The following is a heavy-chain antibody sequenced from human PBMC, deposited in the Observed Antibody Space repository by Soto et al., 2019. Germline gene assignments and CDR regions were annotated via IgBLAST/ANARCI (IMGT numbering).Heavy chain of an antibody. CDR3: ARRCSGSYYKSETYYYYYGMDV. Sequence: PSETLFLTCAVYGGSFSGYYWSWIRQPPGKGLEWIGEINHSGSTNYNPSLKSRVTISVDTSKNQFSLKLSSVTAADTAVYYCARRCSGSYYKSETYYYYYGMDVWGQGTTVTVSS. D-gene: IGHD3-10*02. J-gene: IGHJ6*02. CDR1: GGSFSGYY. CDR2: INHSGST. V-gene: IGHV4-34*01.